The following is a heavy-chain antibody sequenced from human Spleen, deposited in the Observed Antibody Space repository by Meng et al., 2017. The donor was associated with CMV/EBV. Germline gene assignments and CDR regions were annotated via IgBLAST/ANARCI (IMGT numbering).Heavy chain of an antibody. CDR2: IQYDGNNK. CDR3: ARAPLSGFDY. Sequence: GESLKISCAASGFTFSIYGMHWVRQAPGKGLEWVAFIQYDGNNKYYADSVKGRFTISRDNSKNTLYLQMTSLRAEDTAVYYCARAPLSGFDYWGQGTLVTVSS. V-gene: IGHV3-30*02. J-gene: IGHJ4*02. CDR1: GFTFSIYG. D-gene: IGHD3-10*01.